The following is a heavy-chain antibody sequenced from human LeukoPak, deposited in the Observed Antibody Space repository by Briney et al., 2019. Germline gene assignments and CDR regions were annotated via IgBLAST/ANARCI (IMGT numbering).Heavy chain of an antibody. D-gene: IGHD3-3*01. Sequence: GGSLRLSCAASGFTFSSYAMHWVRQAPGKGLEWVAVISYDGSNKYYADSVKGRFTISRDNSKNTLYLQMNSLRAEDTAVYYCARVGSYDFWSGYYSSYYYYGMDVWGQGTTVTVSS. CDR3: ARVGSYDFWSGYYSSYYYYGMDV. J-gene: IGHJ6*02. CDR2: ISYDGSNK. V-gene: IGHV3-30-3*01. CDR1: GFTFSSYA.